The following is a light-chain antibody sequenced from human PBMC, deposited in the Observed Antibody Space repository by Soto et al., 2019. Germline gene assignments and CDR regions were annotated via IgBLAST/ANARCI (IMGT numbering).Light chain of an antibody. Sequence: QSVLTQPPSVSGAPGQRVTISCTGSSSNIGAGYDVHWYQQLPGTAPKLLIYGNSIRPSGVPDRFSGSKSGTSASLAITGLQAEDEADYYCQSYDSSLSALYVFGTGTRSPS. CDR1: SSNIGAGYD. CDR2: GNS. CDR3: QSYDSSLSALYV. J-gene: IGLJ1*01. V-gene: IGLV1-40*01.